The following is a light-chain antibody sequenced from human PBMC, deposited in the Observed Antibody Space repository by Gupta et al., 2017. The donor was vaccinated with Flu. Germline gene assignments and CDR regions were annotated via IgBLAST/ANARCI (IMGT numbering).Light chain of an antibody. CDR2: GAS. J-gene: IGKJ3*01. CDR1: QSVSSSY. Sequence: EIVLTQSPGTLSLSPGERATLSCRASQSVSSSYLAWYQQKPGQAPRLLIYGASSRATGIPDFTLTISRLEPEDFAVYYCQQYGRTFGPGTKVDIK. CDR3: QQYGRT. V-gene: IGKV3-20*01.